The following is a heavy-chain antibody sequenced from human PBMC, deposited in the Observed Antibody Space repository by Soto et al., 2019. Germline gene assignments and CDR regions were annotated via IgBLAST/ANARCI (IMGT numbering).Heavy chain of an antibody. J-gene: IGHJ5*02. Sequence: QVQLQESGPGLVKPSQTLSLTCTVSGGSISSGGYYWSWIRQHPGKGLEWIGYIYYSGSTYYNPSPKRRVTMSVDTSKNQFSLKLSSVTAADTAVYYCARDLTSYGDYEGNWFDPWGQGTLVTVSS. CDR3: ARDLTSYGDYEGNWFDP. CDR2: IYYSGST. V-gene: IGHV4-31*03. CDR1: GGSISSGGYY. D-gene: IGHD4-17*01.